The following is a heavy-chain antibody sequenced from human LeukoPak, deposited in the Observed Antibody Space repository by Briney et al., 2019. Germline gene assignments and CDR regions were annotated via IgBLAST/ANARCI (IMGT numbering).Heavy chain of an antibody. J-gene: IGHJ4*02. CDR1: GFTFSSYA. CDR2: IGGSGGST. Sequence: GGSLRLSCAASGFTFSSYATSWVRQAPGKGLEWVSAIGGSGGSTYYADSVKGRFTISRDNSKNTLYLQMNSLRAEDTAVYYCAKGELAAQKGYWGQGTLVTVSS. V-gene: IGHV3-23*01. CDR3: AKGELAAQKGY. D-gene: IGHD1-7*01.